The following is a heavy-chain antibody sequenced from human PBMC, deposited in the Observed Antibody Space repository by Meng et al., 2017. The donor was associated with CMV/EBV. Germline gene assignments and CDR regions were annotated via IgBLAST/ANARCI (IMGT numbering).Heavy chain of an antibody. Sequence: SETLSLTCTVSGGSISSYYWSWIRQPPGKGLEWIGHIYYSGSTNYNPSLKSRVTISVDTSKNQFSLKLSSVTAADTAVYYCARDRSGGYYYYWGQGTLVTVSS. CDR2: IYYSGST. CDR3: ARDRSGGYYYY. D-gene: IGHD3-22*01. CDR1: GGSISSYY. V-gene: IGHV4-59*01. J-gene: IGHJ4*02.